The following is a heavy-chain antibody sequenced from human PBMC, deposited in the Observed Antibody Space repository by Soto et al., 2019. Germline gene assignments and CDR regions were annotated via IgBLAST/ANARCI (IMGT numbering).Heavy chain of an antibody. CDR1: GFTFSNYY. CDR2: ISSSGSTI. D-gene: IGHD5-18*01. V-gene: IGHV3-11*01. Sequence: GSLRLSCAASGFTFSNYYLSCIRQAPGKGLERVSYISSSGSTIYYADSVKGRFTISRDNAKNSLYLQMKRLRGEDTAVYYCARVSPMDTRLADPDSSDSGMGASGKRTRVTVAS. J-gene: IGHJ6*04. CDR3: ARVSPMDTRLADPDSSDSGMGA.